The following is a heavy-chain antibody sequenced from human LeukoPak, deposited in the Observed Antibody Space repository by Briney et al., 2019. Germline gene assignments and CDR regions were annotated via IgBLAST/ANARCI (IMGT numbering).Heavy chain of an antibody. Sequence: TGGSLRLSCAASGFTFSSYFMHWVRQAPGKGLEWVTVISYDGSNTYYPDSVKGRFTISRDNAKKSLYLQMNSLRAEDTAVYYCARWDDSSGYYPYYFDYWGQGTLVTVSS. V-gene: IGHV3-30-3*01. CDR1: GFTFSSYF. CDR3: ARWDDSSGYYPYYFDY. D-gene: IGHD3-22*01. CDR2: ISYDGSNT. J-gene: IGHJ4*02.